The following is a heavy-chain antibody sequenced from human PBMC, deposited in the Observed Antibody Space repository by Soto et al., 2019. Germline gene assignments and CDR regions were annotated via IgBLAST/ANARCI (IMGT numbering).Heavy chain of an antibody. V-gene: IGHV3-30-3*01. Sequence: QVQLVESGGGVVQPGRSLRLSCAASGFTCSRYAMHWVRKAPGKGLEWVAAISYDGSNKYYADYVKGRFTISRDNSKNALYVQMNSLRGEDTAVYYCARDFGPGDYFDYWGQGTLVTVSS. J-gene: IGHJ4*02. CDR2: ISYDGSNK. CDR3: ARDFGPGDYFDY. D-gene: IGHD3-3*01. CDR1: GFTCSRYA.